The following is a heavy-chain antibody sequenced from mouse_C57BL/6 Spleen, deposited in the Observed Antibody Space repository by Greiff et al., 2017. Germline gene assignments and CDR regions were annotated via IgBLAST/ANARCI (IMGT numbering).Heavy chain of an antibody. J-gene: IGHJ4*01. D-gene: IGHD1-1*01. CDR2: INPSNGGT. CDR1: GYTFTSYW. CDR3: ARFPPRYYGSSYGAMDY. Sequence: QVQLKQPGTELVKPGASVKLSCKASGYTFTSYWMHWVKQRPGQGLEWIGNINPSNGGTNYNEKFKSKATLTVDKSSSTAYMQLSSLTSEDSAVYYCARFPPRYYGSSYGAMDYWGQGTSVTVSS. V-gene: IGHV1-53*01.